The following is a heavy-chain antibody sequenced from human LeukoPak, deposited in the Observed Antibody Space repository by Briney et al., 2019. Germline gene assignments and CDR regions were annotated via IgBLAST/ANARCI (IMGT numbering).Heavy chain of an antibody. V-gene: IGHV4-4*07. CDR3: ARDRVGISPFDY. CDR2: IYTSGST. CDR1: GGSISNYY. J-gene: IGHJ4*02. D-gene: IGHD2-15*01. Sequence: SETLSLTCTVSGGSISNYYWSWIRQPAGKGLEWIGRIYTSGSTNYNPSLRSRVTISVDTSKNQFSLKLSSVTAADTAVYYCARDRVGISPFDYWGQGTLVTVSS.